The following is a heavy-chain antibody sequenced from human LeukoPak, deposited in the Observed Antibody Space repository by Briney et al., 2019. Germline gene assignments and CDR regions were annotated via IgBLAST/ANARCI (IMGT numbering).Heavy chain of an antibody. D-gene: IGHD3-22*01. J-gene: IGHJ3*02. CDR3: ATVRHYSYYYDSSGYYSDAFDI. CDR1: GYTLPELS. V-gene: IGHV1-24*01. Sequence: ASVEVSCKVSGYTLPELSMHWVRQAPGKGLEWMGGFDPEDGETIYAQKFQGRVTMTEDTSTDTAYMELSSLRSEDTAVYYCATVRHYSYYYDSSGYYSDAFDIWGQGTMVTVSS. CDR2: FDPEDGET.